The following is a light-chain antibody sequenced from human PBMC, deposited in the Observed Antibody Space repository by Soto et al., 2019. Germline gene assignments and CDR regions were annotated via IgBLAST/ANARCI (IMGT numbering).Light chain of an antibody. J-gene: IGLJ1*01. CDR2: EVS. CDR3: SSYTSSSTSYV. CDR1: SSDVGGYNY. Sequence: SVLTQPACVSGSPGQSITISCTGTSSDVGGYNYVSWYQQHPGKAPKLMIYEVSNRPSGVSNRFSGSKSGNTASLTISGLQAEDEADYYCSSYTSSSTSYVFGTGTKVTVL. V-gene: IGLV2-14*01.